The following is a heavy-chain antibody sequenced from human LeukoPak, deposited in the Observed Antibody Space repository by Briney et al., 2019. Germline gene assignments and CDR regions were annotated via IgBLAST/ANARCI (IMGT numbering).Heavy chain of an antibody. CDR2: ISWNSGSI. V-gene: IGHV3-9*01. CDR3: AKDITMVRGVRPDAFDI. J-gene: IGHJ3*02. CDR1: GFTFDDYA. D-gene: IGHD3-10*01. Sequence: GGSLRLSCAASGFTFDDYAMHWVRQAPGKGLERVSGISWNSGSIGYADSVKGRFTISRDNAKNSLYLQMNSLRAEDTALYYCAKDITMVRGVRPDAFDIWGQGTMVTVSS.